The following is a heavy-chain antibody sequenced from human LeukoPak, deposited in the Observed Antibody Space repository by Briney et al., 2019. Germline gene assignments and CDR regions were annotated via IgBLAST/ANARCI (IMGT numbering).Heavy chain of an antibody. CDR3: TKDWSARY. J-gene: IGHJ4*02. CDR2: ITESGGAT. Sequence: PGGSLRLSCAASGFTFNKFAMTWVRQAPGKGLQWVSAITESGGATYYANSVKGRFTVSRDNSKNMLYLQMNSLRAEDTAVYYCTKDWSARYWGQGTLVTVSS. CDR1: GFTFNKFA. V-gene: IGHV3-23*01.